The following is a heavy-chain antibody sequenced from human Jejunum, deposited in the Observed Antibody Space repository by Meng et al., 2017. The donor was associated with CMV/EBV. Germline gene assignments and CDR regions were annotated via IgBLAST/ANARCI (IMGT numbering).Heavy chain of an antibody. CDR1: GFTFRDFA. J-gene: IGHJ5*02. CDR3: AKGSRWVDP. D-gene: IGHD2-2*01. CDR2: ILTGRGST. Sequence: SLSCAGYGFTFRDFAMTWVRQAPGKGLEWVSVILTGRGSTHYVDSVKGRFTIARDDSKSTMYLQMNSLRAEDTAVYYCAKGSRWVDPWGQGTLVTVSS. V-gene: IGHV3-23*03.